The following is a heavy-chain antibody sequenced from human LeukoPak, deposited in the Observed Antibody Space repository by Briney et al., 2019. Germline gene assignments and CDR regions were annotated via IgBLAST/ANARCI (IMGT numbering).Heavy chain of an antibody. Sequence: GESLKISCKASGYTFTDHWIGWVRQMPGKGLEWMGIIYPGDSDTRYSPSFQGQVTISADKTISTAYLQWRNLQAPDTAMYYCARGDNSGWYFFDYWGQGTLVTVSS. D-gene: IGHD6-19*01. CDR3: ARGDNSGWYFFDY. J-gene: IGHJ4*02. CDR1: GYTFTDHW. V-gene: IGHV5-51*01. CDR2: IYPGDSDT.